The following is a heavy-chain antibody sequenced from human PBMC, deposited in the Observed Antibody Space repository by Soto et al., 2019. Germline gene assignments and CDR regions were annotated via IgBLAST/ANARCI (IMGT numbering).Heavy chain of an antibody. CDR3: AREKLYSTSSIDF. V-gene: IGHV3-21*06. Sequence: GGSLRLSCAASGFSFSSHSMHWVRQAPGKGLEWVSFISKNIIYTSHADSVKGRFTISRDNAKNTLYLQIHSLRIEDTAVYYCAREKLYSTSSIDFWGQGTLVTVSS. J-gene: IGHJ4*02. CDR1: GFSFSSHS. CDR2: ISKNIIYT. D-gene: IGHD6-6*01.